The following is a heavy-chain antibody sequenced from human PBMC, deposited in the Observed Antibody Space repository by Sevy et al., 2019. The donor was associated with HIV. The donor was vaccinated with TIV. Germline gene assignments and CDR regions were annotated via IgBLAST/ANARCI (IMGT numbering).Heavy chain of an antibody. CDR2: ISGSGGST. J-gene: IGHJ4*02. Sequence: GESQKISCAASGFSFSSYAMSWVRQTPGKGLEWVSAISGSGGSTYYADSVKGRFTISRDNSKNTLYLQMNSLRAEDTAVYYCAKGGFTMVRGVFDYWGQGTLVTVSS. V-gene: IGHV3-23*01. CDR1: GFSFSSYA. D-gene: IGHD3-10*01. CDR3: AKGGFTMVRGVFDY.